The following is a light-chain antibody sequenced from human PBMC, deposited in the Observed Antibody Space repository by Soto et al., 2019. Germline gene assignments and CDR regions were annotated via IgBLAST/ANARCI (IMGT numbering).Light chain of an antibody. CDR1: SSNIGAGYD. Sequence: QSVLTQPPSVSGAPGQGVTISCTGSSSNIGAGYDVHWYQQLPGAAPKLLIFGNDNRPSGVPDRSSGSRSGTSASLAITGLQAEDEADYYCQSYDRSLSGSVFGAGTKVT. CDR3: QSYDRSLSGSV. J-gene: IGLJ1*01. CDR2: GND. V-gene: IGLV1-40*01.